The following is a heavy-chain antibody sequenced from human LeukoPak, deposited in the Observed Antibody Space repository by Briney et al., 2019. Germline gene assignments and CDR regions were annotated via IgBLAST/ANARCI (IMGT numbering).Heavy chain of an antibody. CDR3: AEGYFEPFDH. V-gene: IGHV4-59*02. CDR2: LSYTGKT. D-gene: IGHD2/OR15-2a*01. Sequence: SETLSLTCNVSGVSVSTSHWNWIRQRPGKGLEWIGCLSYTGKTDYTPSLKSRVSISLGSSNNHFSLKLTSVTAADTAVYYCAEGYFEPFDHWGQGILVTVSS. J-gene: IGHJ4*02. CDR1: GVSVSTSH.